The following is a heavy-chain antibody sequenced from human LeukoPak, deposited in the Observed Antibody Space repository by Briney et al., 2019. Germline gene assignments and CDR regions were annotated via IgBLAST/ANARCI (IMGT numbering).Heavy chain of an antibody. CDR2: INPNSGGT. V-gene: IGHV1-2*02. J-gene: IGHJ5*02. CDR3: ARDGYSSGRYSSEGFLTA. D-gene: IGHD6-19*01. Sequence: GASVKVSCKASGCTFSGYHIHCVRQAPGQGLEWMGWINPNSGGTNYAQKFQGRVTMTRDTSISTAYMELSRLISDDTAVYYCARDGYSSGRYSSEGFLTAWGQGTLVTVSS. CDR1: GCTFSGYH.